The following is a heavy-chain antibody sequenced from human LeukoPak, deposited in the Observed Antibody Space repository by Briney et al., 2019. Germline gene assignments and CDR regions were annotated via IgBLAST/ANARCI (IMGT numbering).Heavy chain of an antibody. D-gene: IGHD3-3*01. J-gene: IGHJ3*02. V-gene: IGHV3-48*03. CDR2: ISSSGSTI. CDR1: GFPFSSYE. Sequence: PGGSLRLSCAASGFPFSSYEMNWVRQAPGKGLEWVSYISSSGSTIYYADSVKGRFTISRDNAKNSLYLQMNSLRAEDTAVYYCATLRPSVRITIFGVPNAFDIWGQGTMVTVSS. CDR3: ATLRPSVRITIFGVPNAFDI.